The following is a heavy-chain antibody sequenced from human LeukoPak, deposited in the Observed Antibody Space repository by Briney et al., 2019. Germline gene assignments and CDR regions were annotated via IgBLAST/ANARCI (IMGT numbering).Heavy chain of an antibody. CDR3: AGDPVYSSGWYSDDY. CDR1: GGSISSYY. V-gene: IGHV4-4*07. J-gene: IGHJ4*02. CDR2: IYTSGST. Sequence: SETLSLTCTVSGGSISSYYWSWIRQPAGKGLEWIGRIYTSGSTNYNPSLKSRVTMSVDTSKNQFSLKLSSVTAADTAVYYCAGDPVYSSGWYSDDYWGQGTLVTVSS. D-gene: IGHD6-19*01.